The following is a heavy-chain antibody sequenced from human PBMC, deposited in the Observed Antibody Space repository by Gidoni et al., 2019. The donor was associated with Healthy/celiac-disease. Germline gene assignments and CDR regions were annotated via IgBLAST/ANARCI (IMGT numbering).Heavy chain of an antibody. Sequence: QVQLQQWGAGLLKPSETLSLTCAVYGGSFSGYYWSWIRQPPGKGLVWIGEINHSGSTNYNPSLKSRVTISVDTSKNQFSLKLSSVTAADTAVYYCARWSRGPFDYWGQGTLVTVSS. CDR1: GGSFSGYY. D-gene: IGHD3-3*01. CDR2: INHSGST. J-gene: IGHJ4*02. CDR3: ARWSRGPFDY. V-gene: IGHV4-34*01.